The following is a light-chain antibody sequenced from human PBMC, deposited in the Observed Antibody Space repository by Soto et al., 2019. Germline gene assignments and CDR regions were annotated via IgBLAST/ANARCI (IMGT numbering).Light chain of an antibody. CDR2: DAS. CDR1: QSVSSY. J-gene: IGKJ5*01. V-gene: IGKV3-11*01. CDR3: QQRSNWPIT. Sequence: EIVLTQSPATLSLSPGERATLSCRASQSVSSYLSWYQQKPGQAPRLLIYDASNMATGIPARFSGSGSGTDSTLTISSLEPEDFAVYYCQQRSNWPITFGQGTQLEIK.